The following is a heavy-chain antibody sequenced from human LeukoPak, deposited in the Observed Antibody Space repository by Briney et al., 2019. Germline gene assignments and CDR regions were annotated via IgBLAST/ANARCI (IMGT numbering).Heavy chain of an antibody. V-gene: IGHV4-59*01. CDR1: SDSSSNYY. D-gene: IGHD3-22*01. CDR3: AREYYYDSSGADHNWFDP. CDR2: IYDSGGT. Sequence: PSETLSLTCSVSSDSSSNYYWNWIRQPPGKGLEWIGYIYDSGGTNYNPSLKSRVTISVDTSKNQFSLKLSSVTAADTAVYYCAREYYYDSSGADHNWFDPWGQGTLVTVSS. J-gene: IGHJ5*02.